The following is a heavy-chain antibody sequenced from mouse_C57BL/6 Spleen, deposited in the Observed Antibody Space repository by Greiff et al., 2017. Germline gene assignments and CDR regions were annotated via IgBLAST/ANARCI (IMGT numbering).Heavy chain of an antibody. CDR2: ISDGGSYT. D-gene: IGHD1-1*01. Sequence: EVKVVESGGGLVKPGGSLKLSCAASGFTFSSYAMSWVRQTPEKRLEWVATISDGGSYTYYPDNVKGRFTISRDNAKNNLYLQMSHLKSEDTAMYYCARWYYASAMGYWGQGASVTVSS. V-gene: IGHV5-4*03. CDR3: ARWYYASAMGY. CDR1: GFTFSSYA. J-gene: IGHJ4*01.